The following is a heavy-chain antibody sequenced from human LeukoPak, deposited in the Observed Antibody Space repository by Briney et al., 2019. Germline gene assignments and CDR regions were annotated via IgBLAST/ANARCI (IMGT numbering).Heavy chain of an antibody. D-gene: IGHD3-10*01. CDR2: ISYDGSNK. Sequence: GGSLRLSCAASGFTFSSYAMHWVRQAPGKGLEWVAVISYDGSNKYYADSVKGRFTISRDSSRNTLYLQMNSLRAEDTAVYYCATPRGGKLLLDAFDMWGQGTMVTVSS. J-gene: IGHJ3*02. V-gene: IGHV3-30*04. CDR1: GFTFSSYA. CDR3: ATPRGGKLLLDAFDM.